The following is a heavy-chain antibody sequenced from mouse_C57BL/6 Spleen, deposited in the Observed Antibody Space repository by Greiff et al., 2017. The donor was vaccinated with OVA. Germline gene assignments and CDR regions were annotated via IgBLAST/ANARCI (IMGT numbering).Heavy chain of an antibody. CDR2: IDPSDSYT. J-gene: IGHJ2*01. CDR1: GYTFTSYW. D-gene: IGHD2-3*01. CDR3: ARGVYSTEFDY. V-gene: IGHV1-69*01. Sequence: QVQLQQPGAELVMPGASVKLSCKASGYTFTSYWMHWVKQRPGQGLEWIGEIDPSDSYTNYNQKFKGKSTLTVDKSSSTAYMQLSSLTSEDSAGYYCARGVYSTEFDYWGQGTTLTVSS.